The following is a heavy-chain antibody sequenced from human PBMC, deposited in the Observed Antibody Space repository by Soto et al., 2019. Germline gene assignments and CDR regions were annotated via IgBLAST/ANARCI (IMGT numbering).Heavy chain of an antibody. Sequence: QITLKESGPTLVKPTQTLTLTCTFSGFSLSTSGVGVGWIRQPPGKALEWLALIYWDDDKRYSPSLKSRLTITKDPSKNQVVLTMTNMDPVDTATYYCAHILLRFLEEAYFDYWGQGTLVTVSS. D-gene: IGHD3-3*01. V-gene: IGHV2-5*02. CDR2: IYWDDDK. CDR1: GFSLSTSGVG. CDR3: AHILLRFLEEAYFDY. J-gene: IGHJ4*02.